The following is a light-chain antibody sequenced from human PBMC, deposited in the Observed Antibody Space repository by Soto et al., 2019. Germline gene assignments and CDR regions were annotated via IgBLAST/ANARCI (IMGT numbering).Light chain of an antibody. CDR1: QSLLHSNGYNY. CDR2: LGS. Sequence: DLVMTQSPLSLPVTPGKPASISCRSSQSLLHSNGYNYLVWYLQKPGQSPQVLIYLGSNRASGVPDRFSGSGSGTDFTLKISRMEAEDVGVYYCMQALQTPLTFGGGTKVEIK. CDR3: MQALQTPLT. V-gene: IGKV2-28*01. J-gene: IGKJ4*01.